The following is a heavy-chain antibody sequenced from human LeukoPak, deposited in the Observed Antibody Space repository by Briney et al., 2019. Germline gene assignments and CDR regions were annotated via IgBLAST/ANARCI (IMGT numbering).Heavy chain of an antibody. V-gene: IGHV4-59*01. CDR1: GGSISSYV. J-gene: IGHJ4*02. D-gene: IGHD6-13*01. CDR3: ARADTHHRHSNSCHFDY. CDR2: ISYSGST. Sequence: SETLSLTCTVSGGSISSYVWSWIRQPPGKTLEWIGYISYSGSTNYDPSLKSRVTISVDTSKNQFSLKLTSVSAADTAVYYCARADTHHRHSNSCHFDYWGQGTLVTVSS.